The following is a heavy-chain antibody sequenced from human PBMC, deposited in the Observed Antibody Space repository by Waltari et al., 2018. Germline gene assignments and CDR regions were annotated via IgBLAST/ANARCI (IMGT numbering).Heavy chain of an antibody. CDR2: ISSSSLYR. CDR1: GFTFSTYR. D-gene: IGHD4-17*01. V-gene: IGHV3-21*01. Sequence: EVQLVASGGGLVKAGGSLRLSCAAVGFTFSTYRMNWVRQAQGKGREGVSSISSSSLYRGYAASVKGRVTISRDNAKNSLYLQMNSLRVEDTAVYYCARSSTTVTTFGWGQGTLVTVSS. CDR3: ARSSTTVTTFG. J-gene: IGHJ4*02.